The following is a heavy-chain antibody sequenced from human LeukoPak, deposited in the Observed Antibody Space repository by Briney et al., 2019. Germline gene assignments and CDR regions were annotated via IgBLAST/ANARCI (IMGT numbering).Heavy chain of an antibody. D-gene: IGHD2-15*01. CDR1: GFTFSSYS. CDR3: AKDPFCGGGSCYGADY. V-gene: IGHV3-23*01. CDR2: ISGSGGST. Sequence: GSLRLSCAASGFTFSSYSMNWVRQAPGKGLEWVSVISGSGGSTHYADSVKGRFTISRDNSNNTLYLQMNSLRAEDTAVYYCAKDPFCGGGSCYGADYWGQGTLVTVSS. J-gene: IGHJ4*02.